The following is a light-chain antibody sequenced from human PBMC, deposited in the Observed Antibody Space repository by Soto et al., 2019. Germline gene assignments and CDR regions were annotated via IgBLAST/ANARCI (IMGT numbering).Light chain of an antibody. CDR2: EIS. CDR1: SSDIGGYRY. J-gene: IGLJ2*01. V-gene: IGLV2-14*01. CDR3: SSYSSSSTYVV. Sequence: QSALTQPASVSGSPGQSITISCTGTSSDIGGYRYVSWYQQHPGKAPKLMISEISNRPSGVPNRFSGSKSGNTASLTISGLRAEDEADYYCSSYSSSSTYVVFGGGTKLTVL.